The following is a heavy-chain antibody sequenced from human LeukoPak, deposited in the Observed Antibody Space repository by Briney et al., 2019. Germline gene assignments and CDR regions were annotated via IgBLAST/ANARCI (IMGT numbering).Heavy chain of an antibody. V-gene: IGHV1-46*01. CDR3: ARDQEGFDY. J-gene: IGHJ4*02. CDR1: GYTFTNNY. CDR2: IYPRDGST. Sequence: ASVKVSCKASGYTFTNNYLHWVRQAPGQGLEWMGMIYPRDGSTSYAQNFQGRVTVTRDTSTTTVHMELRGLRSEDTAVYYCARDQEGFDYWGRGTVVTVSS.